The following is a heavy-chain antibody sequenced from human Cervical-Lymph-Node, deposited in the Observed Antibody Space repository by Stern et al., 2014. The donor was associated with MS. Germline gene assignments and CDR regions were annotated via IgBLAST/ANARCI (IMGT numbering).Heavy chain of an antibody. CDR2: IKPKKGVT. V-gene: IGHV1-2*06. CDR1: GYSFTGYY. Sequence: QVQLVESGAEVKKPGASVRVSCKTSGYSFTGYYVHWVRQAPGQGLEWVGRIKPKKGVTNYAQYFKGRVTMSRATSINTVYLELSELTSDDTAVYFCARDSVVEALDSWGQGTLVIVSS. J-gene: IGHJ1*01. CDR3: ARDSVVEALDS. D-gene: IGHD2-15*01.